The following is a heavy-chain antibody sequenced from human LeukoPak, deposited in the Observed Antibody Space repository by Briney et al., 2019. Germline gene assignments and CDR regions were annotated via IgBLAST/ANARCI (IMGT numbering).Heavy chain of an antibody. CDR1: GGSFSGYY. J-gene: IGHJ5*02. CDR3: ARGILYCSSTSCPHRGSWFDP. CDR2: IYTSGST. Sequence: SETLSLTCAVYGGSFSGYYWSWIRQPAGKGLEWIGRIYTSGSTNYNPSLKSRVTMSVDTSKNQFSLKLSSVTAADTAVYYCARGILYCSSTSCPHRGSWFDPWGQGTLVTVSS. V-gene: IGHV4-59*10. D-gene: IGHD2-2*01.